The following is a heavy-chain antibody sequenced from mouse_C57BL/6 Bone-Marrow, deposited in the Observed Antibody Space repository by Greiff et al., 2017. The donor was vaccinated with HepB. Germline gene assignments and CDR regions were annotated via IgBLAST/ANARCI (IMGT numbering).Heavy chain of an antibody. V-gene: IGHV1-80*01. D-gene: IGHD1-1*01. CDR3: ARRPYYYGSSYDAMDY. CDR2: IYPGDGDT. Sequence: VKLMESGAELVKPGASVKISCKASGYAFSSYWMNWVKQRPGKGLEWIGQIYPGDGDTNYNGKFKGKATLTADKSSSTAYMQLSSLTSEDSAVYFCARRPYYYGSSYDAMDYWGQGTSVTVSS. CDR1: GYAFSSYW. J-gene: IGHJ4*01.